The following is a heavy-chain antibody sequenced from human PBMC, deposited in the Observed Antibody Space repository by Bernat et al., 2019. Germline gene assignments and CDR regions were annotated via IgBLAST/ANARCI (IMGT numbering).Heavy chain of an antibody. CDR2: VSYDGSHK. D-gene: IGHD6-6*01. Sequence: QVQLVESGGGVVQPGRSLRLSCAASGFTFSNSALHWVRQAPGKGLEWVAVVSYDGSHKYYPDSVKGRFTISRDNSKNTLYLQMDSLRPEDTAVYYCARGGSSSANNWFDPWGQGTLVTVSS. CDR3: ARGGSSSANNWFDP. CDR1: GFTFSNSA. J-gene: IGHJ5*02. V-gene: IGHV3-30*01.